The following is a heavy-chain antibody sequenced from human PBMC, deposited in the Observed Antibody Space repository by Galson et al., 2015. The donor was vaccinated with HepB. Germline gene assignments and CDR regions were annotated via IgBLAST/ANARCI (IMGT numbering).Heavy chain of an antibody. CDR2: IYYSGST. CDR3: ARGYGSGSYPILNWFDP. CDR1: GGSISSSSYY. D-gene: IGHD3-10*01. Sequence: LSLTCTVSGGSISSSSYYWGWIRQPPGKGLEWIGSIYYSGSTYYNPSLKSRVTISVDTSKNQFSLKLSSVTAADTAVYYCARGYGSGSYPILNWFDPWGQGTLVTVSS. V-gene: IGHV4-39*07. J-gene: IGHJ5*02.